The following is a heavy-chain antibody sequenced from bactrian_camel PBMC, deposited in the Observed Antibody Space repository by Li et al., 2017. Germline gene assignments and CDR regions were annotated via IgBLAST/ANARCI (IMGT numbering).Heavy chain of an antibody. CDR3: AKDDGSWDFGY. CDR2: LGSFT. V-gene: IGHV3-2*01. CDR1: GFTFSSYY. Sequence: VQLVESGGGLVQPGKSLTLSCTVSGFTFSSYYISWVRQAPGKGLEWVCSLGSFTYYADSVKGRFNISRDDAKNTVYLQMNSLKTEDTAMYYCAKDDGSWDFGYRGRGTQVTVS. D-gene: IGHD3*01. J-gene: IGHJ6*01.